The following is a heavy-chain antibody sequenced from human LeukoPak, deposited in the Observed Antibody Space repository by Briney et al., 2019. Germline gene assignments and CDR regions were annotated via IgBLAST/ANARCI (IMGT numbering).Heavy chain of an antibody. D-gene: IGHD6-19*01. CDR1: GFTLSSFW. CDR2: IKPDGNEK. Sequence: PGGSLRLSCEASGFTLSSFWMTWVRQAPGKGLEWVGNIKPDGNEKYYVDSVKGRFTIARDNAKNALYLQMNSLRAEDTGVYYCAGGSGWLIDYWGQGTLVTVSS. CDR3: AGGSGWLIDY. J-gene: IGHJ4*02. V-gene: IGHV3-7*04.